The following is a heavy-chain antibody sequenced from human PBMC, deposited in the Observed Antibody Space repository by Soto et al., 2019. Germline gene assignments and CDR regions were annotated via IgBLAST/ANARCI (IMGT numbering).Heavy chain of an antibody. CDR3: ARDRLRAPFYYYYYGMDV. CDR2: IDPSDSYT. J-gene: IGHJ6*02. Sequence: LKISGAGSGGRFTRYWISWVRQMPGKGLEWMGRIDPSDSYTNYSPSFQGHVTISADKSTSTAYLQWSSLKASDTAMYYCARDRLRAPFYYYYYGMDVWGQGTTGTVAS. V-gene: IGHV5-10-1*01. CDR1: GGRFTRYW. D-gene: IGHD3-10*01.